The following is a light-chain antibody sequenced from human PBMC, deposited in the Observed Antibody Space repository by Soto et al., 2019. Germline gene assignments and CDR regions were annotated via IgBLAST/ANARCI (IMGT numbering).Light chain of an antibody. V-gene: IGKV3-11*01. CDR2: DAS. CDR1: QSVSSY. CDR3: QQRSNWMIT. Sequence: EIVLTHSQATLSVSPGERATLSCRASQSVSSYLAWYQRKPGQAPRLLISDASNRATGIPARFSGSGSGTDFTLTIRSLEPEDFAVYYCQQRSNWMITFGQGTRLEIK. J-gene: IGKJ5*01.